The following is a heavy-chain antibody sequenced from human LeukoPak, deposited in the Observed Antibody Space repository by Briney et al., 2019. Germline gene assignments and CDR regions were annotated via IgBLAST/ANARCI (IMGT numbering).Heavy chain of an antibody. CDR2: ISSSGSTI. J-gene: IGHJ6*02. CDR3: ARARIMIFGVVINPYYYYGMDV. V-gene: IGHV3-11*01. CDR1: GFTFSDYY. D-gene: IGHD3-3*01. Sequence: GGSLRLSCAASGFTFSDYYTSWIRQAPGKGLEWVSYISSSGSTIYYADSVKGRFTISRDNAKNSLYLQMNSLRAEDTAVYYCARARIMIFGVVINPYYYYGMDVWGQGTTVTVSS.